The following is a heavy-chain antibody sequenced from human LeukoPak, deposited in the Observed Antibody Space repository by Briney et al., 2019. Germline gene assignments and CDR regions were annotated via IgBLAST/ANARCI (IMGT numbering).Heavy chain of an antibody. V-gene: IGHV3-11*01. J-gene: IGHJ4*02. Sequence: GWALRLSCVACGFTFRDYYMSWIRPAPGKGVAGVSYMSSSGSPIYYADSVKGRCTISRDNAKNALYLQMNSLRAEDTAVYYCARVSGWHGYYFDYWGQGTLVTVSS. CDR3: ARVSGWHGYYFDY. D-gene: IGHD6-19*01. CDR2: MSSSGSPI. CDR1: GFTFRDYY.